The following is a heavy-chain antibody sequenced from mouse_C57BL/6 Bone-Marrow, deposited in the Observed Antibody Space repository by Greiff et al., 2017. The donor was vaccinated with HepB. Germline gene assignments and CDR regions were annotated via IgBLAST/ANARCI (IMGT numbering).Heavy chain of an antibody. J-gene: IGHJ3*01. CDR3: VRQVYGFAY. CDR1: GFSFNTYA. D-gene: IGHD2-3*01. Sequence: EVKVVESGGGLVQPKGSLKLSCAASGFSFNTYAMNWVRQAPGKGLEWVARIRSKSNNYATYYADSVKDRFTISRDDSESMLYLQMNNLKTEDTAMYYCVRQVYGFAYWGQGTLVTVSA. V-gene: IGHV10-1*01. CDR2: IRSKSNNYAT.